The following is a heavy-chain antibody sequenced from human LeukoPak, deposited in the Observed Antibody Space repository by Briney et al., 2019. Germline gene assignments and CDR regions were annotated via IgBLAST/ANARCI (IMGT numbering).Heavy chain of an antibody. J-gene: IGHJ4*02. V-gene: IGHV4-4*07. D-gene: IGHD5-24*01. CDR1: GASISVYY. CDR2: VYTSGTT. Sequence: SETLSLTCTVSGASISVYYCSWIRQSAGKRLEWIGRVYTSGTTNYNPSLKSRVTISVDTSKNQFSLKLSSVTAADTAVYYCASSIDGYTNFDYWGQGTLVTVSS. CDR3: ASSIDGYTNFDY.